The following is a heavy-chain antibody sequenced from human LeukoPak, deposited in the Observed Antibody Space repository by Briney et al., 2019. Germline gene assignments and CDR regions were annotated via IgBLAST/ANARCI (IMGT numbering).Heavy chain of an antibody. CDR3: ATKQWLAPPPDS. D-gene: IGHD6-19*01. CDR1: GFTFSKYW. J-gene: IGHJ4*02. V-gene: IGHV3-74*01. Sequence: PGGSLRLSCAASGFTFSKYWMLWVRQAPGKGLESVSRINTDGTVTTYADSVKGGFTVSRDNADNTMFLQMNSVRDEDTAVYYCATKQWLAPPPDSWGQGTPVTVSS. CDR2: INTDGTVT.